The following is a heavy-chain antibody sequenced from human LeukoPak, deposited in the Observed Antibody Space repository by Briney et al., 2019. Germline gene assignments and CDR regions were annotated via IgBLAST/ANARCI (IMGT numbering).Heavy chain of an antibody. Sequence: ASVKGSCKASGYTFTSYGISWVRQAPGQGLEWMGWISAYIGNTNYAQKLRGRVTMTTDTSTSTAYMELRSLRSDDTAVYYCARDIRRRLLWFGEIPPFDPWGQGTLVTVSS. CDR3: ARDIRRRLLWFGEIPPFDP. V-gene: IGHV1-18*04. CDR2: ISAYIGNT. D-gene: IGHD3-10*01. J-gene: IGHJ5*02. CDR1: GYTFTSYG.